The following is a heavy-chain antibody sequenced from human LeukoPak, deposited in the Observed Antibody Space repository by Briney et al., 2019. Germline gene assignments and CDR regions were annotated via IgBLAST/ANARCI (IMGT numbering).Heavy chain of an antibody. CDR3: AKGNSTEYGNWYFDP. CDR1: GFTFRSYV. J-gene: IGHJ2*01. D-gene: IGHD2-2*01. Sequence: GGSLRLSCAASGFTFRSYVMSWVRLAPGKGLEWVSGLNTDGAWIYYADSVKGRFTISRDNSKNTLYLQMDRLRVEDTAMYYCAKGNSTEYGNWYFDPWGRGTLVTVSS. CDR2: LNTDGAWI. V-gene: IGHV3-23*01.